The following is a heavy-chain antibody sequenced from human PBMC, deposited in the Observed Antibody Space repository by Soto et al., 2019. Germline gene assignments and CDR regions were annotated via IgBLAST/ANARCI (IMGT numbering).Heavy chain of an antibody. V-gene: IGHV4-30-2*01. CDR3: ARDGGYGDYVGAFDI. CDR1: GGSISSGGYS. Sequence: SETLSLTCAVSGGSISSGGYSWSWIRQPPGKGLEWIGYIYHSGSTYYNPSLKSRVTISVDRSKNQFSLKLSSVTAADTAVYYCARDGGYGDYVGAFDIWGQGTMVTVSS. CDR2: IYHSGST. D-gene: IGHD4-17*01. J-gene: IGHJ3*02.